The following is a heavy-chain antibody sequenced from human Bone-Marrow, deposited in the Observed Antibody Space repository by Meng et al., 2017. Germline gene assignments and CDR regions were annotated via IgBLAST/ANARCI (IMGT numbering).Heavy chain of an antibody. CDR2: INIYNGIT. CDR3: ATRGNPYLDR. CDR1: DYTLTSDG. Sequence: QGQVVQSGAEVKKPGALVKVSCKVSDYTLTSDGFSWVRQAPGQGLQWMGWINIYNGITNYGRNFQGRVTLTTDTSTSTGYMELRSLTSDDTAVYYCATRGNPYLDRWGQGTLVTVSS. V-gene: IGHV1-18*04. J-gene: IGHJ4*02.